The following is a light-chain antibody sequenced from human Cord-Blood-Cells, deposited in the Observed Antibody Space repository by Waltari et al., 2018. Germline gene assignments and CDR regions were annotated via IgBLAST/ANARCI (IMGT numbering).Light chain of an antibody. CDR3: SSYAGSNNYV. V-gene: IGLV2-8*01. CDR1: SSDVGGYNY. CDR2: EVS. J-gene: IGLJ1*01. Sequence: QSALTQPPSASGSPGQSVTISCTGTSSDVGGYNYVSWYQQHPGKAPKLMIYEVSKRPSGVPDRSSGSKAGNTASLTVSGLQADDEADYYCSSYAGSNNYVFGTGTKVTVL.